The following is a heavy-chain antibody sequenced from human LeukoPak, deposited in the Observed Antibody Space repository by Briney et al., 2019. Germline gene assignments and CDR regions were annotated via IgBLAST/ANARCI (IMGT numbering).Heavy chain of an antibody. CDR2: IKEDGSEK. V-gene: IGHV3-7*01. CDR1: GFTFSSYW. J-gene: IGHJ3*02. CDR3: ASNYGSGSYSGVAFDI. D-gene: IGHD3-10*01. Sequence: GGSLRLSCAASGFTFSSYWMSWVRQAPGKGLEWVANIKEDGSEKYYVDSVKGRFTISRDNAKNSLYLQMNSLRAEDTAVYYCASNYGSGSYSGVAFDIWGQGTMVTVSS.